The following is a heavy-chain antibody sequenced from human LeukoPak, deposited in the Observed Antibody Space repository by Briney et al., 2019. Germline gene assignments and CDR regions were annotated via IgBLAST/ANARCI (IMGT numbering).Heavy chain of an antibody. CDR1: GGSISSYY. J-gene: IGHJ3*02. CDR3: ASRTDIVGATTGAFDI. D-gene: IGHD1-26*01. Sequence: SETLSLTCTVSGGSISSYYWSWIRQPPGKGLEWIGYIYYSGSTNYNPSLKSRVTISVDTSKNQFSLKLSSVTAADTAVYYCASRTDIVGATTGAFDIWGQGTMVTVSS. V-gene: IGHV4-59*08. CDR2: IYYSGST.